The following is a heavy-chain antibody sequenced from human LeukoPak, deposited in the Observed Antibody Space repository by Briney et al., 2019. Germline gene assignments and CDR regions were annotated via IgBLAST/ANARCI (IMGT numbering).Heavy chain of an antibody. Sequence: GGSLRLSCAASGFTYSSYAMHWVRQAPGKGLEYVSSISTNGGSTYYANSVKGRFTISRDNSKNMLYLQMGSLRAEDMAVYYCARDSMTTVTTYTFGDYWGQGTLVTVSS. J-gene: IGHJ4*02. CDR2: ISTNGGST. V-gene: IGHV3-64*01. CDR3: ARDSMTTVTTYTFGDY. CDR1: GFTYSSYA. D-gene: IGHD4-17*01.